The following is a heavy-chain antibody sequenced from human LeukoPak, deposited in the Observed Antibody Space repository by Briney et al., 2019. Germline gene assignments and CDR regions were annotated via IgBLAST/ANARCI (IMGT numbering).Heavy chain of an antibody. Sequence: SETLSLTCTVSGGSISSYYWNWIRQPPGKGLERIGYIYYSGSTNYNPSLKSRVTISVDTSKNQFSLKLSSVTAADTAVYYCARSLYYYGSDSFDIWGQGKMVIVSS. CDR2: IYYSGST. J-gene: IGHJ3*02. CDR1: GGSISSYY. V-gene: IGHV4-59*01. D-gene: IGHD3-10*01. CDR3: ARSLYYYGSDSFDI.